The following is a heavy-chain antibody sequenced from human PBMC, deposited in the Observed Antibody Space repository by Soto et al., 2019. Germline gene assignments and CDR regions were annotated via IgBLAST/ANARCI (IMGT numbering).Heavy chain of an antibody. CDR2: IYWDDDK. J-gene: IGHJ4*02. V-gene: IGHV2-5*02. Sequence: QITLKESGPTLVKPTQTLTLTCTFSGFSLSTSGVGVGWIRQPPGKALEWLALIYWDDDKRYSPSLKSRLTITKATAKNQVVLTMTNLDPVDTATYYCAHRQQQRVQRAFDYWGQGTLVTVSA. CDR1: GFSLSTSGVG. CDR3: AHRQQQRVQRAFDY. D-gene: IGHD6-13*01.